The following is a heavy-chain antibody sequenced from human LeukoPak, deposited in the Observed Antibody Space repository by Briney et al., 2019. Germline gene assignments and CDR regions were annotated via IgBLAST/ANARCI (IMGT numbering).Heavy chain of an antibody. J-gene: IGHJ4*02. CDR2: ISSSSSHT. V-gene: IGHV3-11*06. Sequence: GASLRLSCGASEFVFSDFYMTWIRQAPGKGLEWVSYISSSSSHTNYADSVKGRFTISRDNAKNSLYLQMNSLTAEDTAVYYCARTNLGSGWRFDYWGQGTLVTVSS. CDR1: EFVFSDFY. CDR3: ARTNLGSGWRFDY. D-gene: IGHD6-19*01.